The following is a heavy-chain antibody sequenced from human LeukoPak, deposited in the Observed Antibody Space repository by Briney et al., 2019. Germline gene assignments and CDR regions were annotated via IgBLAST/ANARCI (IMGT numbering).Heavy chain of an antibody. CDR2: IIPIFGIA. V-gene: IGHV1-69*04. Sequence: SVKVCCKASGGTFSSYAISWMRQAPGQGVEWMGRIIPIFGIANYAQKFQGRVTITADKSTSTAYMELSSLRSEDTAVYYCAKNGEGGSYFDYWGQGTLVTVSS. J-gene: IGHJ4*02. CDR1: GGTFSSYA. CDR3: AKNGEGGSYFDY. D-gene: IGHD3-16*01.